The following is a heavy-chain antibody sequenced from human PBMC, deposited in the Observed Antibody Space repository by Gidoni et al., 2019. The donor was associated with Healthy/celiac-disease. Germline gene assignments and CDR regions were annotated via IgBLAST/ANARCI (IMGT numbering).Heavy chain of an antibody. J-gene: IGHJ6*02. CDR2: IDSGGST. Sequence: EVQLVESGGGLIQPGGSLRLSCAASGFTVSSNYISWVRQAPGKGLEWVSVIDSGGSTYYADSVKGRFTISRDNSKNTLYLQMNSLRAEDTAVYYCASAGPSSSLAYYYYYYGMDVWGQGTTVTVSS. CDR3: ASAGPSSSLAYYYYYYGMDV. D-gene: IGHD6-6*01. V-gene: IGHV3-53*01. CDR1: GFTVSSNY.